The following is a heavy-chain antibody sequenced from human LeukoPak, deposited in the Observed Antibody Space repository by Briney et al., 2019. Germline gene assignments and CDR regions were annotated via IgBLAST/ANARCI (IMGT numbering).Heavy chain of an antibody. CDR2: IYPGDSDT. J-gene: IGHJ3*02. D-gene: IGHD4-17*01. CDR3: AKRQDYGDDPFDI. V-gene: IGHV5-51*01. Sequence: GESLKISCKGSGYSFTSYWIGWGRQMPGKGLGWVGIIYPGDSDTRYSPSFQGQVTISADKSISTAYLQWSSLKASDTAMYYCAKRQDYGDDPFDIWGQGTMVTVSS. CDR1: GYSFTSYW.